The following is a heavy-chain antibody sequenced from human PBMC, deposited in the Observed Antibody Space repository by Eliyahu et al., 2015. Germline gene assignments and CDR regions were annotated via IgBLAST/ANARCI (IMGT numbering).Heavy chain of an antibody. D-gene: IGHD3-10*01. CDR3: DF. Sequence: EVQLVESGGGLVQPGGSLRISCAASGFTVSSNYMSWVRQAPGKGLEWVSIIYSGGSTYYGDSVKGRFTISRDNSKNTMYLVYYCARTIYSGSRYFDFWGQGTLVTVSS. CDR1: GFTVSSNY. J-gene: IGHJ4*02. V-gene: IGHV3-66*01. CDR2: IYSGGST.